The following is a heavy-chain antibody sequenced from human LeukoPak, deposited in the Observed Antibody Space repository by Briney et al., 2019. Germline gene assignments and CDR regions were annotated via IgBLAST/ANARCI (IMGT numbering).Heavy chain of an antibody. Sequence: ASVKVSCKASGYTFTGYYMHWVRQAPGQGLEWMGWISAYNGNTNYAQKLQGRVTMTTDTSTGTAYMELRSLRSDDTAVYYCATSPGYSSSWYCYFDYWGQGTLVTVSS. CDR2: ISAYNGNT. CDR1: GYTFTGYY. D-gene: IGHD6-13*01. J-gene: IGHJ4*02. V-gene: IGHV1-18*04. CDR3: ATSPGYSSSWYCYFDY.